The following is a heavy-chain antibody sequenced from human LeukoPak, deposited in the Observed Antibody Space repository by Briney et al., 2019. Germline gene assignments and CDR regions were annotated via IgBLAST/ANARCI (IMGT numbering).Heavy chain of an antibody. V-gene: IGHV4-4*07. Sequence: SETLSLTCTVSGGSISSYYWSWIRQPAGKGLEWIGRIYTSGSTNYNPSLKGRVTMSVDTSKNQFSLKLSSVTAADTAVYYCARGKRRGIAAAGTPFDYWGQGTLVTVSS. J-gene: IGHJ4*02. CDR2: IYTSGST. D-gene: IGHD6-13*01. CDR3: ARGKRRGIAAAGTPFDY. CDR1: GGSISSYY.